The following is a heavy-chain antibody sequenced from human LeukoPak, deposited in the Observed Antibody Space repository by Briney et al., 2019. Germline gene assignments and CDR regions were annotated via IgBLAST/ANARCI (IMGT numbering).Heavy chain of an antibody. V-gene: IGHV4-38-2*02. J-gene: IGHJ4*02. CDR2: IYHSGST. CDR3: ARVLRGRGYNYGPLDY. D-gene: IGHD5-18*01. CDR1: DYSISSGYY. Sequence: SETLSLTCTVSDYSISSGYYWGWIRQPPGKGLEWIGSIYHSGSTFHNPSLKSRVTISVDTSKNQFSLKLTSVTAADTAVYYCARVLRGRGYNYGPLDYWGQGTLVTVSS.